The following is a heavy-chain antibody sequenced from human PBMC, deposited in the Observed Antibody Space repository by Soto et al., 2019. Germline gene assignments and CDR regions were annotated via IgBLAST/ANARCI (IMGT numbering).Heavy chain of an antibody. V-gene: IGHV4-4*02. CDR3: ARSDCYGVCRGKWLDP. Sequence: QVQLQESGPGLVKPSGTLSLTCAVSGGSISSDDWWTWVRQTPGKGLEWIGAIYHSGTTNYKPSLMSRVTIAVDKPKSQFSLRLDSVTAADTAVYYCARSDCYGVCRGKWLDPWGQGILVTVSS. CDR2: IYHSGTT. J-gene: IGHJ5*02. D-gene: IGHD2-21*02. CDR1: GGSISSDDW.